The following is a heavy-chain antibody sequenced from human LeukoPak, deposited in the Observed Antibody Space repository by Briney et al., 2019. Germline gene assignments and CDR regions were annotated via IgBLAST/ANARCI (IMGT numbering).Heavy chain of an antibody. Sequence: GGSLRLSCAAFGFTFSGYWMHWVRQAPGKGLVWASRINSDGSSTTYADSVKGRFTISRDNAKNTLYLQMNSLRAEDTAMYYCARAIGLDFDFWGQGTLVTVSS. CDR1: GFTFSGYW. D-gene: IGHD2/OR15-2a*01. CDR3: ARAIGLDFDF. CDR2: INSDGSST. J-gene: IGHJ4*02. V-gene: IGHV3-74*01.